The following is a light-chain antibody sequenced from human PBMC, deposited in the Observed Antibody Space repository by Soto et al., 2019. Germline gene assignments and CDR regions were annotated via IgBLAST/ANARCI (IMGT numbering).Light chain of an antibody. CDR1: RSLSSDY. Sequence: IVLMQSPDTLSLSPWERATLSCRASRSLSSDYLAWYQQKPGQAPRLLFYHASRRATGTPDRFSVSGSGTDYTLTISRLEPEDFAVYYCQQYSSLWTFGQGTKVDIK. J-gene: IGKJ1*01. CDR2: HAS. V-gene: IGKV3-20*01. CDR3: QQYSSLWT.